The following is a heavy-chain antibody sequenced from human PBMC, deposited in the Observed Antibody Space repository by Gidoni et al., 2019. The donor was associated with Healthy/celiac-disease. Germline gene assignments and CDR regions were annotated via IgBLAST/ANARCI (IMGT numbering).Heavy chain of an antibody. V-gene: IGHV3-7*01. CDR1: GFTFSSYW. Sequence: EVQLVESGGGLVQPGGSLRLPCAASGFTFSSYWMSWVRQAPGKGLEWVANIKQDGSEKYYVDSVKGRFTISRDNAKNSLYLQMNSLRAEDTAVYYCARVGIRWLQHGNYFDYWGQGTLVTVSS. D-gene: IGHD5-18*01. CDR3: ARVGIRWLQHGNYFDY. CDR2: IKQDGSEK. J-gene: IGHJ4*02.